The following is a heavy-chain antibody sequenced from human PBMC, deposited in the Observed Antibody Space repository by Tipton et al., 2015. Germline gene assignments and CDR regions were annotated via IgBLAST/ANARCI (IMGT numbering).Heavy chain of an antibody. CDR2: IQYSGST. J-gene: IGHJ4*02. V-gene: IGHV4-59*08. CDR1: SDSISKYY. D-gene: IGHD6-6*01. Sequence: TLSLTCSVSSDSISKYYWSWIRQPPGKELEWIGYIQYSGSTKYSPSLKSRVTISVDSSKTQLSLKLSSVTAADTAVYYCARGYISSWGDYWGQGTLVTVSS. CDR3: ARGYISSWGDY.